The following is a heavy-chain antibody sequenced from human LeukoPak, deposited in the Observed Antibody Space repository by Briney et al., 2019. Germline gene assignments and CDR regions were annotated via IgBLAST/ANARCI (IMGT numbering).Heavy chain of an antibody. D-gene: IGHD3-22*01. J-gene: IGHJ4*02. Sequence: PGGSLRLSCAASGFTFSSYSMNWVRQAPGKGLEWVSYISSSSSTIYYADSVKGRFTISRDNAKNSLYLQVNTLRAEDTAVYFCAVMSNYYDSSAYYPFNHWGQGTLVTVSS. V-gene: IGHV3-48*04. CDR3: AVMSNYYDSSAYYPFNH. CDR2: ISSSSSTI. CDR1: GFTFSSYS.